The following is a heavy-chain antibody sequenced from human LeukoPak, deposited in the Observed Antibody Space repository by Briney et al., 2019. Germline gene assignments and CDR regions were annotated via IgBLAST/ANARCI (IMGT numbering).Heavy chain of an antibody. J-gene: IGHJ4*02. V-gene: IGHV3-30-3*02. CDR2: ISYDGSSK. Sequence: GRSLRLSCAASGFTFSNYAMHWVRQAPGKGLEWVALISYDGSSKYYADSVKGRFTISRDNSKNTLYLQMNSLGPDDTAVYYCASLPPDVVVVVAAPPYDYWGQGTLVTVSS. CDR1: GFTFSNYA. CDR3: ASLPPDVVVVVAAPPYDY. D-gene: IGHD2-15*01.